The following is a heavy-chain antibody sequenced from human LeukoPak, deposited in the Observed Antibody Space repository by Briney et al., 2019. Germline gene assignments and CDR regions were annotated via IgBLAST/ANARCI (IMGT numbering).Heavy chain of an antibody. CDR2: ISYDGSNN. J-gene: IGHJ6*02. CDR3: ARPTGWGAHQVSYGMDV. D-gene: IGHD1-26*01. CDR1: GFTFSSYA. V-gene: IGHV3-30-3*01. Sequence: GRSLRLSCAASGFTFSSYAMHWVRQAPGKGLEWVAVISYDGSNNYYADSVKGRFTIFRDNSKNTLYLQMNSLRVEDTAVYYCARPTGWGAHQVSYGMDVWGQGTTVTVSS.